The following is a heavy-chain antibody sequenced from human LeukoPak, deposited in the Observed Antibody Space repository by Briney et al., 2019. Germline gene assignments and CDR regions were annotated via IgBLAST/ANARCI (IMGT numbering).Heavy chain of an antibody. Sequence: SQTLSLTCAISGDSVSSNSAAWNWIRQSPSRGLEWLGRTYYRSKWYNDYAVSVKSRITINPDTSKNQLSLQLNSVTPEDTAVYYCARGTIAAAGGINDAFDIWGQGTMVTVSS. CDR2: TYYRSKWYN. CDR3: ARGTIAAAGGINDAFDI. V-gene: IGHV6-1*01. J-gene: IGHJ3*02. D-gene: IGHD6-13*01. CDR1: GDSVSSNSAA.